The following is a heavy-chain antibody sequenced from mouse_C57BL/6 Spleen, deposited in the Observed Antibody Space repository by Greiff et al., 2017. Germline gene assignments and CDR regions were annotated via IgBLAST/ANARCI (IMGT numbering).Heavy chain of an antibody. D-gene: IGHD1-1*01. Sequence: EVKVVESGGDLVKPGGSLKLSCAASGFTFSSYGMSWVRQTPDKSLEWVATISSGGSYTYYPDSVKGRFTISRDNAKNTLYLQMSSLKSEDTAMYYCARRGTTVVEDYAMDYWGQGTSVTVSS. CDR1: GFTFSSYG. V-gene: IGHV5-6*01. CDR3: ARRGTTVVEDYAMDY. J-gene: IGHJ4*01. CDR2: ISSGGSYT.